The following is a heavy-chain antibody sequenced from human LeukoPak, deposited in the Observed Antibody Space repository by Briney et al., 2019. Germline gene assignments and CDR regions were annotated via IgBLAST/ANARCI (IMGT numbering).Heavy chain of an antibody. Sequence: GGSLRLSCVASGFTFSSDFMPWIRHAPGEGLMWVSQISGDETYTNYADSVKGRFTISRDNAKNTLYLQMNSLRAEDTAIYYCVREDNAFNIWGQGTLVTVSS. CDR2: ISGDETYT. CDR3: VREDNAFNI. V-gene: IGHV3-74*01. J-gene: IGHJ3*02. CDR1: GFTFSSDF.